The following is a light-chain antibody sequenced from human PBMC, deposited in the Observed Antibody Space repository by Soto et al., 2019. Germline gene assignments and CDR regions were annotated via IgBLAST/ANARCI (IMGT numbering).Light chain of an antibody. CDR3: QQRSNWPSIT. Sequence: EIVMTQSPATLSLSPGERATLSCRASQSVSSYLAWYQQKPGQAPRLLIYDASNRATGIPARFNGSGSGTDFTLTISSLEPEDFAVYYCQQRSNWPSITFGQGTRLEIK. CDR2: DAS. J-gene: IGKJ5*01. V-gene: IGKV3-11*01. CDR1: QSVSSY.